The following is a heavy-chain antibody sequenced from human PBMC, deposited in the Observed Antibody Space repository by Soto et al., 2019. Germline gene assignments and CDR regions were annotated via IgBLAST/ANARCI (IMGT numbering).Heavy chain of an antibody. CDR3: ARDMTRTVVPYFDF. CDR2: IIPISGAA. V-gene: IGHV1-69*06. CDR1: GGTFSNYV. Sequence: QVQLVQSGAEVKKPGSSVKVSCKASGGTFSNYVVNWVRQAPGQGLEWMGRIIPISGAANYAQKFQGRVTLTADKSTSTSYMELSSLRSADTAVYYCARDMTRTVVPYFDFWGQGTLVTVSS. D-gene: IGHD1-7*01. J-gene: IGHJ4*02.